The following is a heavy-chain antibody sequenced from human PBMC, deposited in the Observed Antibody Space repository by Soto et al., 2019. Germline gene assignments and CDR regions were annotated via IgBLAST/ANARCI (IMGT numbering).Heavy chain of an antibody. CDR1: GYTFTNYG. D-gene: IGHD6-19*01. V-gene: IGHV1-3*01. Sequence: ASLKVSCKASGYTFTNYGIHWVRQAPGQRLEWMGWINAGNGNTKYSQKFQGRVTITRDTSASTAYMELNSLRSEDTAVYYCARSGYSSGWYHWYFDFWGRGTLVTVSS. CDR3: ARSGYSSGWYHWYFDF. CDR2: INAGNGNT. J-gene: IGHJ2*01.